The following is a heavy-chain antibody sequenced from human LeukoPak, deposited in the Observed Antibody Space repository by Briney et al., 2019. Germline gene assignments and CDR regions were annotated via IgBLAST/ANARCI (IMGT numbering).Heavy chain of an antibody. J-gene: IGHJ3*02. CDR1: GYTFTGYY. Sequence: GASVKVSCKASGYTFTGYYMLGVRQAPGQGLEWMGWINPNSGGTNYAQKFQGRVTMTRDTSISTAYMELSRLRSDDTAVYYCARGVVAGTHDAFDIWGQGTIVTVSS. V-gene: IGHV1-2*02. D-gene: IGHD6-19*01. CDR3: ARGVVAGTHDAFDI. CDR2: INPNSGGT.